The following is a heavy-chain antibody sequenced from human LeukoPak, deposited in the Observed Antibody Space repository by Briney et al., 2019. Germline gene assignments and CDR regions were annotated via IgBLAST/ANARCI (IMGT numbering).Heavy chain of an antibody. CDR3: ARGLDSSGYYYGD. Sequence: ASVKVSCKASGYTFTGYYMHWVRQAPGQGLEWMGWINPNSGGTNYAQKFQGRVTMTRDTSISTAYMELSRLRSDDTAVYCCARGLDSSGYYYGDWGQGTLVTVSS. CDR1: GYTFTGYY. V-gene: IGHV1-2*02. CDR2: INPNSGGT. D-gene: IGHD3-22*01. J-gene: IGHJ4*02.